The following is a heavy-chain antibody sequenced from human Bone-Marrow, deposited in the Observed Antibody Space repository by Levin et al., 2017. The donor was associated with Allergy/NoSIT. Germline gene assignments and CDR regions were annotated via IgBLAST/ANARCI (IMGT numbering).Heavy chain of an antibody. V-gene: IGHV6-1*01. D-gene: IGHD1-14*01. Sequence: SPTLSLTCAISGDSVSSNIVTWNWIRQSPSRGLEWLGRTYYRSNWYNDYAESVKSRIVINPDTSKNQFSLQLNSVTPEDTAVYYCARRVGSPYYNGMDVWGQGTTVTVSS. J-gene: IGHJ6*02. CDR3: ARRVGSPYYNGMDV. CDR2: TYYRSNWYN. CDR1: GDSVSSNIVT.